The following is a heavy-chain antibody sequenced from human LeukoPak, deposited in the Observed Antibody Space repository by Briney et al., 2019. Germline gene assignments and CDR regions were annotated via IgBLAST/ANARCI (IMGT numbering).Heavy chain of an antibody. CDR2: IVWNGGTT. V-gene: IGHV3-9*01. CDR1: GFTLGDYD. D-gene: IGHD4-11*01. CDR3: ARASNNYYYYMDV. Sequence: PGRSLRLSCAASGFTLGDYDMHWVRQAPGKGLEWVSAIVWNGGTTGYADSVKGRFTISRDNAKSSLYLQMNSLRAEDTAVYYCARASNNYYYYMDVWGKGTTVTVSS. J-gene: IGHJ6*03.